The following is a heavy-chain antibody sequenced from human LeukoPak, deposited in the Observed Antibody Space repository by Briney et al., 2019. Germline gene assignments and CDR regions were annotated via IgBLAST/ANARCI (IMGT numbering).Heavy chain of an antibody. CDR2: IYYSGAT. Sequence: PSQTLSLTCSVSGGSISSGDSYWSWIRQPPGKGLEWIGYIYYSGATYYNPSLKSRVTISIDASKNQFSLKLSSVTAADTAVYYCARLGTGGPLNWFDPWGQGTLVTVSS. V-gene: IGHV4-30-4*01. CDR3: ARLGTGGPLNWFDP. CDR1: GGSISSGDSY. J-gene: IGHJ5*02. D-gene: IGHD3-16*01.